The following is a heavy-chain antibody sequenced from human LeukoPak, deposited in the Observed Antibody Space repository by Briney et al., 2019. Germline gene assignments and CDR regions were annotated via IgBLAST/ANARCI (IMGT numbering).Heavy chain of an antibody. CDR3: ARDSSGWYDGFKYAFDI. Sequence: GRTLRLSCGASGFSFSSYAMHWVRHAPGKGLEWVSSISSSSSYIYYADSVKGRFTISRDNAKNSLYLQMNSLRAEDTAVYYCARDSSGWYDGFKYAFDIWGQGTMVTVSS. J-gene: IGHJ3*02. V-gene: IGHV3-21*01. CDR1: GFSFSSYA. D-gene: IGHD6-19*01. CDR2: ISSSSSYI.